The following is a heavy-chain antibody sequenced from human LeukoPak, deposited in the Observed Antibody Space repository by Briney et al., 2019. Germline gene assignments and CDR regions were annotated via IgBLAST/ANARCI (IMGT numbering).Heavy chain of an antibody. CDR3: ARWGRGIATIRPVAFDI. J-gene: IGHJ3*02. V-gene: IGHV4-34*01. Sequence: SETLSLTCAVYGGSFSGYYWSWIRQPPGKGLEWIGEINHSGSTNYNPSLKSRVTISVDTSKNQFSLKLSSVTAADTAVYYCARWGRGIATIRPVAFDIWGQGTMVTVSS. D-gene: IGHD5-24*01. CDR1: GGSFSGYY. CDR2: INHSGST.